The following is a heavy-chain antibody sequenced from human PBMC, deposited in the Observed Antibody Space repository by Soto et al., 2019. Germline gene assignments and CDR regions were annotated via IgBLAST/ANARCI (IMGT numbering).Heavy chain of an antibody. D-gene: IGHD3-9*01. V-gene: IGHV5-51*01. Sequence: GESLKISSKGSGYRFTTYGSGWVRQIPGKGLEWMGLIYPGDSDTRNSPSFQGQVTISADKSISTAYLQWSSLKASDTAMYYCARQVYNYDILAPHAFDIWGQGTMVTVSS. CDR3: ARQVYNYDILAPHAFDI. CDR2: IYPGDSDT. CDR1: GYRFTTYG. J-gene: IGHJ3*02.